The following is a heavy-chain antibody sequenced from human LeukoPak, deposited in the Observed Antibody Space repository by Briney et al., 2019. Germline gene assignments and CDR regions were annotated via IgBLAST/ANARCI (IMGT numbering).Heavy chain of an antibody. CDR3: ARDLVFGLVVVPAAI. Sequence: PSQTLSLTCAVPGGSISSGGYSWSWIRQPPGKGLEWIGYIYHSGSTYYNPSLKSRVTISVDRSKNQFSLKLSSVTAADTAVYYCARDLVFGLVVVPAAIWGQGTLVTVSS. CDR1: GGSISSGGYS. V-gene: IGHV4-30-2*01. D-gene: IGHD2-2*01. J-gene: IGHJ4*02. CDR2: IYHSGST.